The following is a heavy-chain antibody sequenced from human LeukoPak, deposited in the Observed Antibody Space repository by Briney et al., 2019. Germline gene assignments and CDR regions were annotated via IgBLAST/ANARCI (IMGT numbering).Heavy chain of an antibody. CDR1: GFTFSSYV. J-gene: IGHJ4*02. CDR2: LTSSSDTT. D-gene: IGHD3-16*01. Sequence: GGSLRLSCAASGFTFSSYVTSWVRQAPGKGLEWVAALTSSSDTTYYGDSVKGRFTVSRDNSKNTLYLQMDSLRTEDTAVYFCAKVPHSWGLFDSWGQGTLVTVSS. V-gene: IGHV3-23*01. CDR3: AKVPHSWGLFDS.